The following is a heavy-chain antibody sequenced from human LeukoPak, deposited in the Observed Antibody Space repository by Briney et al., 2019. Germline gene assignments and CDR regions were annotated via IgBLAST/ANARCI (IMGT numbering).Heavy chain of an antibody. Sequence: GGSLRLSRAASGFTFSSYGMHWVRQAPGKGLEWVAVIWYDGSNKYYADSVKGRFTISRDNSKNTLYLQMNSLRAEDTAVYYCARDLRPYYYYYGMDVWGQGTTVTVSS. CDR2: IWYDGSNK. V-gene: IGHV3-33*01. J-gene: IGHJ6*02. CDR1: GFTFSSYG. CDR3: ARDLRPYYYYYGMDV.